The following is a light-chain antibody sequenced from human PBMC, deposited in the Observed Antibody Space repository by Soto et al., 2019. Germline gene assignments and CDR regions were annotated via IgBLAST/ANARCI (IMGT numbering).Light chain of an antibody. J-gene: IGKJ3*01. CDR2: AAS. Sequence: DIQMTQSPSSLSASVGDRVTITCRASQSISSYLNWYQQKPGKAPKCLISAASSLHSGVPSRFSGSGSGTDFTLTISSLQPEDCATYYCQQSYSTPFTFGPGTKVDIK. CDR1: QSISSY. CDR3: QQSYSTPFT. V-gene: IGKV1-39*01.